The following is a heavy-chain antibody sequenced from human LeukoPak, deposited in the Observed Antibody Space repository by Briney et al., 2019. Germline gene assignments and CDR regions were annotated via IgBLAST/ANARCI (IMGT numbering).Heavy chain of an antibody. Sequence: SETLSLTCTVSFGSISSDSHYWGWIRQPPGNRLEWIASIYYGGTTQYNPSLKSRATISIDTSNNRFSLRLTSAAAADTAVYYCARWSSDWENNYFDPWGQGILVTVSS. CDR1: FGSISSDSHY. J-gene: IGHJ5*02. D-gene: IGHD6-19*01. CDR2: IYYGGTT. CDR3: ARWSSDWENNYFDP. V-gene: IGHV4-39*07.